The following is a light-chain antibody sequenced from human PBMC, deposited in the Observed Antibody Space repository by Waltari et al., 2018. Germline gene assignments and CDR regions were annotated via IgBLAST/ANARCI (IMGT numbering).Light chain of an antibody. J-gene: IGKJ1*01. Sequence: EVVLTQSPGTLSLSPGERATLSCRASQSVSSNQLAWFQQRPGQAPRLVIYGASIRATGIPVRFSGSGSGTDFTLTISRLEPEDCGVFYCQQYGSSPWTFGQGTKVEIK. CDR2: GAS. CDR1: QSVSSNQ. CDR3: QQYGSSPWT. V-gene: IGKV3-20*01.